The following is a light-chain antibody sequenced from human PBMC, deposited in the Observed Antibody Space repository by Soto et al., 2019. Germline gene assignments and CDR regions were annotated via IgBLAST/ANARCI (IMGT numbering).Light chain of an antibody. V-gene: IGKV2-28*01. CDR3: MQGLQTRA. CDR2: LGS. CDR1: QSLLHSNGYNY. Sequence: DIVMTQSPLSLPVTPGEPASISCRSSQSLLHSNGYNYLDWYLQKPGQSPQLLIYLGSNRASGVPDRFSGSGSGTDFTLKISRVEAEDVGVYYRMQGLQTRAFGQGTRLEIK. J-gene: IGKJ5*01.